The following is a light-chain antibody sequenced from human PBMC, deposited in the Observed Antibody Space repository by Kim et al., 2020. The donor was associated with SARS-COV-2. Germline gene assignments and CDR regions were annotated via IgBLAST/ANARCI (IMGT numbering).Light chain of an antibody. J-gene: IGKJ1*01. V-gene: IGKV1-5*03. CDR1: QYITRR. Sequence: ASVGDRVTIPCRASQYITRRLAWYQQKPGKAPKVLISKTSTLESGVPSTFSGSGSGTEFTLTISSLQPDDFATYYCHQYDTYPWTFGQGTKVDIK. CDR2: KTS. CDR3: HQYDTYPWT.